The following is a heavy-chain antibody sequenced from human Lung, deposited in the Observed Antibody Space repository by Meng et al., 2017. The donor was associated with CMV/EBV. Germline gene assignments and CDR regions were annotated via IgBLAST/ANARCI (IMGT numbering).Heavy chain of an antibody. J-gene: IGHJ4*02. CDR1: GGSFSEYF. D-gene: IGHD3-3*01. CDR2: IGHGGST. V-gene: IGHV4-34*01. Sequence: SETXSLXCAVYGGSFSEYFWNWIRQSPGKGLEWIGDIGHGGSTSYNPSLKGRVTISQDTSKNQFSLKLTSVTAADTAVYFCARASLFGVVVMNYYFDSWGQGXLVTVSS. CDR3: ARASLFGVVVMNYYFDS.